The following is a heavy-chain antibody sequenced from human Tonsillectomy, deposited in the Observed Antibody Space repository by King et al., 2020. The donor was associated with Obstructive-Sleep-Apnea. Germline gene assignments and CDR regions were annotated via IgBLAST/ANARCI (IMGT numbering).Heavy chain of an antibody. CDR1: GYTFTGYY. CDR2: INPNSGGT. V-gene: IGHV1-2*02. CDR3: ARVRSIAVAGRGLGY. D-gene: IGHD6-19*01. Sequence: VQLVESGAEVKKPGASVKVSCKASGYTFTGYYMHWVRQAPGQGLEWMGWINPNSGGTNYAQKFQGRVTMTRDTPISTAYMELSRLRSDDTAVYYCARVRSIAVAGRGLGYWGQGTLVTVSS. J-gene: IGHJ4*02.